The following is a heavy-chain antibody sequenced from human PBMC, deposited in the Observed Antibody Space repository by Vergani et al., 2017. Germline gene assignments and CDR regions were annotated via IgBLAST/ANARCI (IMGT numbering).Heavy chain of an antibody. CDR2: ISSSSSYI. CDR1: GFTFSSYS. Sequence: EVQLVESGGGLVKPGGSLRLSCAASGFTFSSYSMNWVRQAPGKGLEWVSSISSSSSYIYYADSVKGRFTISRDNAKNSLYLQMNSLRAEDTAVYYCARDPPDCSSTSCPLAEGYWGQGTLVTVSS. D-gene: IGHD2-2*01. V-gene: IGHV3-21*01. CDR3: ARDPPDCSSTSCPLAEGY. J-gene: IGHJ4*02.